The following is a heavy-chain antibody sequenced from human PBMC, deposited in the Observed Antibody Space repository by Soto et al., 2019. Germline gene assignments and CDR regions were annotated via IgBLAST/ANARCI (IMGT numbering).Heavy chain of an antibody. D-gene: IGHD4-17*01. CDR1: GGTFSSYA. J-gene: IGHJ4*02. Sequence: QVQLVQSGAEVKKPGSSVKVSCKASGGTFSSYAISWVRQAPGQGLEWMGGIIPSFGTAKYAQEFQGRVRITADESRSTGYTELRSLRSEDTAVYYCARTLGDYSPPSDYWGQGTLVTVSS. V-gene: IGHV1-69*12. CDR3: ARTLGDYSPPSDY. CDR2: IIPSFGTA.